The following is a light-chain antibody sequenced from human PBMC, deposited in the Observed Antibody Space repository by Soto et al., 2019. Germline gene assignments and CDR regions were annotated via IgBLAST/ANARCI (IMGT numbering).Light chain of an antibody. CDR2: DAS. CDR3: VQYGYYAS. V-gene: IGKV1-5*01. Sequence: DIQMTQSPSTLSASGGDRVTITCRASQSISTWLARYQQRPGKAPKLLIYDASSLESGVPSRFTGRGSGTEFTLTISSLKPDDSATYYCVQYGYYASFGQGTKVDIK. J-gene: IGKJ1*01. CDR1: QSISTW.